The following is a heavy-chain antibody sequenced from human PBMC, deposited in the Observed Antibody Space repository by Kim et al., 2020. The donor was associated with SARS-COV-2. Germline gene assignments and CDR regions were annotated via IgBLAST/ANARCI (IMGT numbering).Heavy chain of an antibody. V-gene: IGHV3-53*01. CDR3: ARVSRDSSGWYTGYSYDYGMDV. D-gene: IGHD6-19*01. Sequence: GGSLRLSCAASGFTVSSNYMSWVRQAPGKGLEWVSVIYSGGSTYYADPVKGRFTISRDNSKNTLYLQMNSLRAEDTAVYYCARVSRDSSGWYTGYSYDYGMDVWGQGTTVTVSS. CDR1: GFTVSSNY. J-gene: IGHJ6*02. CDR2: IYSGGST.